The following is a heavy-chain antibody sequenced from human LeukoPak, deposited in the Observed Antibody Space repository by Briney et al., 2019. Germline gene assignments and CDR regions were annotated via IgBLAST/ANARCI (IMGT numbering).Heavy chain of an antibody. J-gene: IGHJ4*02. CDR3: ARDFLYYYDSSGWCFDY. CDR1: GFTFSSYW. V-gene: IGHV3-7*01. D-gene: IGHD3-22*01. CDR2: IKQDGSEK. Sequence: GGSLRLSCAASGFTFSSYWMSWVRQAPGKGLEWVANIKQDGSEKYYVDSVKGRFTISRDNAKNSLYLQMNSLRAEDTAVYYCARDFLYYYDSSGWCFDYWGQGTLVTVSS.